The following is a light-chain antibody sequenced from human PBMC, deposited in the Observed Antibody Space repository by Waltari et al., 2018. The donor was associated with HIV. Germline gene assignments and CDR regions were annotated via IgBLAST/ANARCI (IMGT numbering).Light chain of an antibody. J-gene: IGKJ4*01. CDR1: PGINSA. V-gene: IGKV1-13*02. CDR3: QQFKSYPLT. CDR2: DAS. Sequence: AIQLTQSPSSLSASAGDRVTITCRASPGINSALAWYQQKPGKPPKLLISDASSLESGVPSRFSGSGSGTDFTLTISSLQPEDFASYYCQQFKSYPLTFGGGTKVEIK.